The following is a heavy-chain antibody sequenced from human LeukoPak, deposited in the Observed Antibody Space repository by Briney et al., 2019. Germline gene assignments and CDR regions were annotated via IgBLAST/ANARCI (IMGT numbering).Heavy chain of an antibody. J-gene: IGHJ6*02. V-gene: IGHV3-30*03. CDR1: GFTFSGYG. D-gene: IGHD6-19*01. Sequence: PGRSLRLSCAASGFTFSGYGMHWVRQAPGKGLEWVAVISYDGSNKDYGDSVKGRFTISRDNSKNTLYLQMNSLRAEDTAVYYCAREKRLVPASYYYYGMDVWGQGTTVTVSS. CDR3: AREKRLVPASYYYYGMDV. CDR2: ISYDGSNK.